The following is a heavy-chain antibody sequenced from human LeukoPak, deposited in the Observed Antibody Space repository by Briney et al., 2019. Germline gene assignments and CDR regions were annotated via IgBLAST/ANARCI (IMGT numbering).Heavy chain of an antibody. J-gene: IGHJ3*02. CDR1: GDSISSSSYY. Sequence: SETLSLTCTVSGDSISSSSYYWAWIRQPPGKGLEWIGSIYYSGNTYYKSSLKSRVTISVDTSKNQFSLKLSSVTAADTAVYYRARGGYSSGWYYAFDIWGQGTMVTVSS. D-gene: IGHD6-19*01. CDR2: IYYSGNT. V-gene: IGHV4-39*07. CDR3: ARGGYSSGWYYAFDI.